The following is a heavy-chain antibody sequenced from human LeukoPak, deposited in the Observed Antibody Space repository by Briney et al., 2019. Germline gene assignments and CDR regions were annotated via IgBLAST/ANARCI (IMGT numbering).Heavy chain of an antibody. Sequence: ASVKVSCKASGYTFTGYYMHWVRQAPGQGLEWMGWIKTNSGGANYAQKFQGRVTMTRDTSINTDYMELSSLRSDDTAVYYCAKGRLSGSYNRFDYWGLGTLVTVSS. J-gene: IGHJ4*02. CDR2: IKTNSGGA. CDR3: AKGRLSGSYNRFDY. CDR1: GYTFTGYY. D-gene: IGHD1-26*01. V-gene: IGHV1-2*02.